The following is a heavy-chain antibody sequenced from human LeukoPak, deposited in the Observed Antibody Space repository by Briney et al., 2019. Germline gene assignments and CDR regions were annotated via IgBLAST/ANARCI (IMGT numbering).Heavy chain of an antibody. CDR3: AKGLRGDY. D-gene: IGHD4-17*01. CDR1: GFTFSSYA. CDR2: ISGSGGST. Sequence: TGGSLSLSCAASGFTFSSYAMSWVRQAPGKGLEWVLAISGSGGSTYYADSVKGRFTISRDNSKSTLYLQMNSLRAEDTAVYYCAKGLRGDYWGQGTLVTVSS. J-gene: IGHJ4*02. V-gene: IGHV3-23*01.